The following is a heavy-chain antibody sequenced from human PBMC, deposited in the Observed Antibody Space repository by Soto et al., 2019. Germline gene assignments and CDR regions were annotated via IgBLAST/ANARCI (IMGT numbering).Heavy chain of an antibody. CDR2: ISGSGGST. CDR3: AKESPSRDDLLEWLLLRGGDY. J-gene: IGHJ4*02. CDR1: GFTFSSYA. D-gene: IGHD3-3*01. Sequence: GGSLRLSCAASGFTFSSYAMSWVRQAPGKGLEWVSAISGSGGSTYYADSVKGRFTISRDNSKNTLYLQMNSLRAEDTAVYYCAKESPSRDDLLEWLLLRGGDYWGQGTLVTVSS. V-gene: IGHV3-23*01.